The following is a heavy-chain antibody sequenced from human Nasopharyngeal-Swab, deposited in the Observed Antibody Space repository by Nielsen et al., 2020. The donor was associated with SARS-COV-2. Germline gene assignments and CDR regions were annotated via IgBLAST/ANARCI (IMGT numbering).Heavy chain of an antibody. J-gene: IGHJ3*02. CDR1: GFTFTNAW. CDR3: TTEGSNYDILTGYSGPWDAFDI. CDR2: IKSKTDGGTT. Sequence: GESLKISCAASGFTFTNAWMSWVRQAPGEGLEWVGRIKSKTDGGTTAYAAPVKGRFTISREDSKNTLYLQMNSLKTEDTAVYYCTTEGSNYDILTGYSGPWDAFDIWGQGTMVTVSS. V-gene: IGHV3-15*01. D-gene: IGHD3-9*01.